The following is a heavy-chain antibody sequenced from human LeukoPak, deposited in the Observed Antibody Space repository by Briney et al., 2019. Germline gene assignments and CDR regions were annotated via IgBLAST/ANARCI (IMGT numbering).Heavy chain of an antibody. Sequence: GGSLRLSCAASGFTFTSYTMYWVRQAPGKGLEWVSIIGNNGGGIHYADSVRGRFTISRDNSKNTLYLQMTNLRVDDTALYYCAIDPNWETHNWGQGVLVTVTS. CDR2: IGNNGGGI. J-gene: IGHJ4*02. CDR1: GFTFTSYT. D-gene: IGHD7-27*01. CDR3: AIDPNWETHN. V-gene: IGHV3-23*01.